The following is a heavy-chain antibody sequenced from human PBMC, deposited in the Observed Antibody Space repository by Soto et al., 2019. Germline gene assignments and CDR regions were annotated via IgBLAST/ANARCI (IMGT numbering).Heavy chain of an antibody. CDR1: GFTFSSFA. J-gene: IGHJ4*02. V-gene: IGHV3-23*01. Sequence: AGSLRLSCAASGFTFSSFAMSWVRQAPGKGLDWVSAISGSGGSTYSADSVKGRFTISRDNYKNTLYLQMSSLRAEDTAVYYCARGCSAGTGALPDYWGQGSLVTVSS. CDR3: ARGCSAGTGALPDY. D-gene: IGHD6-13*01. CDR2: ISGSGGST.